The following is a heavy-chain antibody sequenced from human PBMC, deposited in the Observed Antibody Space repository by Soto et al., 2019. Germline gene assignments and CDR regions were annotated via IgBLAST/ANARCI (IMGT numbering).Heavy chain of an antibody. Sequence: QVQLVESGGGVVQPGRSLRLSCAASGFTFNRYAIHWVRQAPGKGLEWVAVISYGGSDKYYADSVKGRFTVSRDNSKNTLYLQMNGLRAEDTAIYYCTRDPGIGFDYWGQGTLVIVSS. J-gene: IGHJ4*02. CDR3: TRDPGIGFDY. CDR1: GFTFNRYA. CDR2: ISYGGSDK. V-gene: IGHV3-30-3*01. D-gene: IGHD1-26*01.